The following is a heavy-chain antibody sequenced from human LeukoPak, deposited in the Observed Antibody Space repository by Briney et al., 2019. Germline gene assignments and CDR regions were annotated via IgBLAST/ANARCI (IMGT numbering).Heavy chain of an antibody. CDR1: GGSVSSHY. CDR3: ANSISMDFQY. Sequence: PSETLSLTCTVSGGSVSSHYWNWIRQPAGKGLEWIGRIYNGGSTNYNPSLESRVTISLDRSKNQFSLKLTSVTAADTAVYYCANSISMDFQYWGKGTLVTVSS. V-gene: IGHV4-4*07. CDR2: IYNGGST. J-gene: IGHJ4*02. D-gene: IGHD2/OR15-2a*01.